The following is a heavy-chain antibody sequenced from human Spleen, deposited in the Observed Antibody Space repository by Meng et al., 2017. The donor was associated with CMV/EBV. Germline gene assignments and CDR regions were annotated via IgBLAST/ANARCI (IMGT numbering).Heavy chain of an antibody. V-gene: IGHV3-23*03. D-gene: IGHD3-16*01. CDR3: ARGWGWP. J-gene: IGHJ5*02. CDR1: GFTFSSYA. Sequence: GESLKISCAASGFTFSSYAMSWVRQAPGKGLEWVSVIYSGGVGTYYADSVKGRFTVSRDNSKNKVFLQMDSLRAEDTAVYYCARGWGWPWGQGTLVTVSS. CDR2: IYSGGVGT.